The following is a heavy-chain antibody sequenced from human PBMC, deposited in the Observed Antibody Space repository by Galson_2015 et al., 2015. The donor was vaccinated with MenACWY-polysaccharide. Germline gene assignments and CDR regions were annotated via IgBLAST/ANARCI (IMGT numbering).Heavy chain of an antibody. CDR3: ALGNYYFHN. J-gene: IGHJ4*02. D-gene: IGHD1-7*01. Sequence: GLECVSVISGSGDSTYNADSVKGRFTFSRDNSKNTLYLQMNSLRAEDTAVYYCALGNYYFHNWGQGTLVTVSS. CDR2: ISGSGDST. V-gene: IGHV3-23*01.